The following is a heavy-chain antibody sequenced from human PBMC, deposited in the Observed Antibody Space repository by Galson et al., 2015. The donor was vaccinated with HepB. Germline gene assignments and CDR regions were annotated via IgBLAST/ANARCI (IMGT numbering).Heavy chain of an antibody. CDR3: TRGVAVLLWFGDPFDY. CDR1: GFTFGDYA. CDR2: IRSKAYGGTT. D-gene: IGHD3-10*01. Sequence: SLRLSCAASGFTFGDYAMSWVRQAPGKGLEWIGFIRSKAYGGTTEYAASVKGRFTISRDDSKSIAYLQMNSLKTEDTAVYYCTRGVAVLLWFGDPFDYWGQGTLVTVSS. J-gene: IGHJ4*02. V-gene: IGHV3-49*04.